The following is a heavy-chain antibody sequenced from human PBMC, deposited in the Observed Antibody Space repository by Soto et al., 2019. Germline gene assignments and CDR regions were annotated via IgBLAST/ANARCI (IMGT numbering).Heavy chain of an antibody. CDR1: GGSISSGDYY. Sequence: TSETLSLTCTVSGGSISSGDYYWSWIRQPPGKGLEWIGYIYYSGSTYYNPSLKSRVTISVDTSKNQFSLKLSSVTAADTAVYYCAREGSYYDILTGFGSYYFDYWGQGTLVTVSS. J-gene: IGHJ4*02. CDR2: IYYSGST. V-gene: IGHV4-30-4*01. D-gene: IGHD3-9*01. CDR3: AREGSYYDILTGFGSYYFDY.